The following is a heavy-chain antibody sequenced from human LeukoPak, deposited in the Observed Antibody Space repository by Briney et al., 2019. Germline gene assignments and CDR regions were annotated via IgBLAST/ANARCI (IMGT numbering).Heavy chain of an antibody. D-gene: IGHD3-22*01. V-gene: IGHV1-18*01. CDR2: ISAYNGNT. J-gene: IGHJ4*02. CDR1: GYTFTSYD. CDR3: ARDLGYYDSSGYS. Sequence: ASVKVSCKASGYTFTSYDINWVRQATGQGLEWMGWISAYNGNTNYAQKPQGRVTMTTDTSTSTAYMELRSLRSDDTAVYYCARDLGYYDSSGYSWGQGTLVTVSS.